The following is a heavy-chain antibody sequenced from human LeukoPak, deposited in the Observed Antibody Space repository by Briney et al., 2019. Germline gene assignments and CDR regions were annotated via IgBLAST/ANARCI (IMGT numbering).Heavy chain of an antibody. Sequence: GSLRLPCAASGFTFSSYWMHWVRQAPGKGLVWVSRINSDGSSTSYADSVKGRFTISRDNAKNTLYLQMNSLRAEDTAVYYCARGTGYPYYYYYMDVWGKGTTVTVSS. CDR2: INSDGSST. D-gene: IGHD1-1*01. CDR1: GFTFSSYW. V-gene: IGHV3-74*01. CDR3: ARGTGYPYYYYYMDV. J-gene: IGHJ6*03.